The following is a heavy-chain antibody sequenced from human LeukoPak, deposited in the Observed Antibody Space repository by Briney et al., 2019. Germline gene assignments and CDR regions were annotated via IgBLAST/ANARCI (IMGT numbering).Heavy chain of an antibody. Sequence: SETLSLTCAVYGESFSGYYWSWIRQPPGKGLEWIGEINHSGSTNYNPSLKSRVTISVDTSKNQFSLKLSSVTAADTAVYYCAREDDTIADNTFDIWGQGTVVTVSS. D-gene: IGHD6-13*01. V-gene: IGHV4-34*01. CDR2: INHSGST. J-gene: IGHJ3*02. CDR3: AREDDTIADNTFDI. CDR1: GESFSGYY.